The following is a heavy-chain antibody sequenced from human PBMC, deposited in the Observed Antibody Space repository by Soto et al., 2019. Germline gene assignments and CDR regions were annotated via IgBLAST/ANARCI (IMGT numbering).Heavy chain of an antibody. CDR2: ISGSGGST. V-gene: IGHV3-23*01. CDR3: AKTDIVVVPAAIKGAFDI. D-gene: IGHD2-2*02. Sequence: PGGSLRLSCAASGFTFSSYAMSWVRQAPGKGLEWVSAISGSGGSTYYADSVKGRFTISRDNSKNTLYLQMNSLRAEDTAVYYCAKTDIVVVPAAIKGAFDIRGQGTMVTVSS. CDR1: GFTFSSYA. J-gene: IGHJ3*02.